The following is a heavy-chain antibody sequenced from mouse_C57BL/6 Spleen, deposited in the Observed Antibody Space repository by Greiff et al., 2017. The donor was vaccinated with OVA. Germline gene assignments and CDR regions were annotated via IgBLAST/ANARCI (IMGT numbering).Heavy chain of an antibody. CDR1: GFTFSDYG. V-gene: IGHV5-17*01. D-gene: IGHD3-3*01. Sequence: DVMLVESGGGLVKPGGSLKLSCAASGFTFSDYGMHWVRQAPEKGLEWVAYISSGSSTIYYADTVKGRFTISRDNAKNTLFLQMTSLRSEDTAMYYCAKGQGAMDYWGQGTSVTVSS. CDR3: AKGQGAMDY. CDR2: ISSGSSTI. J-gene: IGHJ4*01.